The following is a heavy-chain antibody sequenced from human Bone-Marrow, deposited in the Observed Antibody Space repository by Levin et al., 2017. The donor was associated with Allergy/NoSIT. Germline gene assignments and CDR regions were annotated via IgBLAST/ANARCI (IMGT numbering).Heavy chain of an antibody. J-gene: IGHJ3*02. CDR1: GFSFTLFG. D-gene: IGHD3-16*02. V-gene: IGHV3-30*18. CDR2: ISYDGSNK. Sequence: PGGSLRLSCAVSGFSFTLFGMHWVRQAPGKGLEWVAFISYDGSNKYYADSVKGRFTISRDNSKNTLFLQMNSLRAEDTAIYYCAKVYYDYVWGTYRDALDAFHMWGQGKMVTVSS. CDR3: AKVYYDYVWGTYRDALDAFHM.